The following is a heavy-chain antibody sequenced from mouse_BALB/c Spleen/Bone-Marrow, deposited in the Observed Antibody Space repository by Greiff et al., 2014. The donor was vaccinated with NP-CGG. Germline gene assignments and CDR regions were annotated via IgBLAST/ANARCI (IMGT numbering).Heavy chain of an antibody. V-gene: IGHV5-6-5*01. CDR1: GFTFSSYA. CDR3: GRGGFRGLDY. J-gene: IGHJ2*01. CDR2: ISSGGST. Sequence: DVKLVESGGGLVKPGGSLKLSCAASGFTFSSYAMSWVRQTPEKRLEWVASISSGGSTYYPDSVKGRFTISRDNARNILYLQMSSLRSEDTAMYYCGRGGFRGLDYWGQGTTLTVSS.